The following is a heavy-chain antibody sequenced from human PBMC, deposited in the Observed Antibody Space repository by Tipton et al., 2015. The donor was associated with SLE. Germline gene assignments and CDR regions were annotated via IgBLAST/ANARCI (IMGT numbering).Heavy chain of an antibody. D-gene: IGHD3-10*01. CDR2: INRDGSST. CDR1: GFTLSSYW. CDR3: TRDHYGTSDH. Sequence: QLVQSGGGLVQPGGSLRLSCAVSGFTLSSYWMHWVRQAPGKGLVWVSLINRDGSSTNYADSVKGRFTISRDNAKNTLYLQMISLRAEDTAVYYCTRDHYGTSDHWGQGTLVTASS. J-gene: IGHJ4*02. V-gene: IGHV3-74*01.